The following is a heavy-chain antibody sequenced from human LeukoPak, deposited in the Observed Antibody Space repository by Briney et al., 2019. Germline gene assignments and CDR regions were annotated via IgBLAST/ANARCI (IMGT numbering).Heavy chain of an antibody. D-gene: IGHD6-6*01. Sequence: QPGGSLKLSCAASGFTFSGSAMQWVRQTSGKGLEWVGRIRSKTNSYATAYAASVKGRFTISRDDSKNTAYLQMNSLKTEDTAVYYCTRRSWDSSSDYWGQGTLVTVSS. CDR3: TRRSWDSSSDY. J-gene: IGHJ4*02. V-gene: IGHV3-73*01. CDR1: GFTFSGSA. CDR2: IRSKTNSYAT.